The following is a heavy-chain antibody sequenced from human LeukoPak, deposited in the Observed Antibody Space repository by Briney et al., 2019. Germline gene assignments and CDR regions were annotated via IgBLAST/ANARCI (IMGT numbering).Heavy chain of an antibody. Sequence: SETLSLTCAVYGGPFSGYYWSWIRQPPGKGLEWIGEINHSGSTNYNPSLKSRVTISVDTSKNQFSLKLSSVTAADTAVYYCARGIQLWFENAFDIWGQGTMVTVSS. J-gene: IGHJ3*02. CDR3: ARGIQLWFENAFDI. D-gene: IGHD5-18*01. V-gene: IGHV4-34*01. CDR2: INHSGST. CDR1: GGPFSGYY.